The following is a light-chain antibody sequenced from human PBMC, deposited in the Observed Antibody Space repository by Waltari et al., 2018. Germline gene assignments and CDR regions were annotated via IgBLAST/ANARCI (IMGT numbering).Light chain of an antibody. CDR2: TDS. CDR1: AFSTQF. V-gene: IGLV3-25*03. CDR3: QSAHSNGSDVV. Sequence: SYELTQPPSVSVSPGQTARITCSGAAFSTQFGYWYQQKSGRAPVLMIYTDSGRPSGIPERFSGSSSGTTVTLTISAVQPEDEADYYCQSAHSNGSDVVFGGGTKLTVL. J-gene: IGLJ2*01.